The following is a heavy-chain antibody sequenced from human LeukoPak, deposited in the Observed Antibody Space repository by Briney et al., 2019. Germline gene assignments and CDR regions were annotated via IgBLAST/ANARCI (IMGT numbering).Heavy chain of an antibody. Sequence: ASVKVSCKASGYTFTRYGISWVRQAPGQGLEWMGGISAYNGNTNYAQKLQGRVTMTTDTSTSTAYMELRSLRSDDTAVYYCARESLGRDYYYYYMDVWGKGTTVTVSS. J-gene: IGHJ6*03. CDR2: ISAYNGNT. CDR1: GYTFTRYG. D-gene: IGHD1-26*01. V-gene: IGHV1-18*01. CDR3: ARESLGRDYYYYYMDV.